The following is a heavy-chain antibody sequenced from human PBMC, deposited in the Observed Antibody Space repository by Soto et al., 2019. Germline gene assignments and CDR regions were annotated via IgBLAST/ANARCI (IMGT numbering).Heavy chain of an antibody. Sequence: QITLKESGPTLVKPTQTLTLTCTFSGFSLSTGGVGVGWIRQPPGKALEWLALIYWDDDKRYSPSLKSRLTLTKDPSRFPVVATMTNKDPVDTPTYSCAHSRSGGHCLRAYSSRYYDGMDVWGQGTTVTRSS. CDR3: AHSRSGGHCLRAYSSRYYDGMDV. D-gene: IGHD2-21*02. V-gene: IGHV2-5*02. J-gene: IGHJ6*02. CDR2: IYWDDDK. CDR1: GFSLSTGGVG.